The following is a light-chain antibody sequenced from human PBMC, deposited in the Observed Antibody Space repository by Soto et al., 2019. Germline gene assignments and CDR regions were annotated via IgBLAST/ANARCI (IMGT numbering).Light chain of an antibody. J-gene: IGKJ4*01. CDR1: QSVRSNY. Sequence: EIVLTQSPGTLSLSPGERATLSCRASQSVRSNYLAWYPQKPGQAPRFLIYDASSRATGIPDRFSGSGSGTDFTLTISRLEPEDFAVYYCQQYGSSPLTFGGGTKVDIK. CDR2: DAS. V-gene: IGKV3-20*01. CDR3: QQYGSSPLT.